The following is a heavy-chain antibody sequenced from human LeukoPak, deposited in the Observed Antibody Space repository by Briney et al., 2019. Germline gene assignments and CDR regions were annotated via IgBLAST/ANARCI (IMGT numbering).Heavy chain of an antibody. D-gene: IGHD3-3*01. V-gene: IGHV4-30-2*01. Sequence: SETLSLTCAVSGGSISSGGYSWSWIRQPPGKGLEWIGYIYHSGSTYYNPSLKSRVTISVDRSKNQFSLKLSSVTAADTAVYYCARMLYDFWSGSSSYNWFDPWGQGTLVTVSS. CDR2: IYHSGST. CDR3: ARMLYDFWSGSSSYNWFDP. CDR1: GGSISSGGYS. J-gene: IGHJ5*02.